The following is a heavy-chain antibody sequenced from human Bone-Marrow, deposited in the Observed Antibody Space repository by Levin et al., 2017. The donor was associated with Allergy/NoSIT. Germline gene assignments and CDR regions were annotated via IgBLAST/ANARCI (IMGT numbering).Heavy chain of an antibody. D-gene: IGHD6-19*01. CDR1: GFTFSDYY. J-gene: IGHJ6*02. Sequence: NSGGSLRLSCAASGFTFSDYYMSWIRQAPGKGLEWVSYISSSGSTIYYADSVKGRFTISRDNAKNSLYLQMNSLRAEDTAVYYCALVAVAADYYGMDVWGQGTTVTVSS. CDR3: ALVAVAADYYGMDV. CDR2: ISSSGSTI. V-gene: IGHV3-11*01.